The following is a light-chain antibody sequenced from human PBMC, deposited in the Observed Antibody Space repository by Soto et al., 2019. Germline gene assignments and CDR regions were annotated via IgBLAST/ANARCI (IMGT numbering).Light chain of an antibody. CDR3: CSYAGSTGGYV. J-gene: IGLJ1*01. Sequence: QSVLTQPASVSGSPGQSITTSCTGTSSDAGSYNLVSWYQQHPGKAPKLMIYYVSQWPSGGSNRFSGSKSGYTASLTISGLQAEDEADYYCCSYAGSTGGYVFGTGTKVTVL. CDR1: SSDAGSYNL. V-gene: IGLV2-23*02. CDR2: YVS.